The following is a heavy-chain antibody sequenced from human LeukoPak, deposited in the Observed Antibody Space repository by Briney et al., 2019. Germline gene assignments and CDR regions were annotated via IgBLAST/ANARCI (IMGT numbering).Heavy chain of an antibody. CDR2: IYTGGNT. V-gene: IGHV3-53*05. J-gene: IGHJ4*02. D-gene: IGHD1-26*01. Sequence: GGSLRLSCAASGFTVDSNYLSWVRQAPGKGLEWVSTIYTGGNTYYAASVKGRFTISRDNSKNTLYLQMNSLRAEDTAVYYCARSGSVGDFDYWGQGTLVTVSS. CDR3: ARSGSVGDFDY. CDR1: GFTVDSNY.